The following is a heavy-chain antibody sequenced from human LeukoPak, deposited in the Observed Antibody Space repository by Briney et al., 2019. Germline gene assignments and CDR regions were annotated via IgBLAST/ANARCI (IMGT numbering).Heavy chain of an antibody. Sequence: GGSLGLSCAASGLSFSSYAFSWVRQAPGKGLEWVSSLTTDEITFYADSVEGRFAISRDNSRNTLYLHMSSLRAEDTALYYCAKVYGAGRRPPFYFDSWGQGTLVTVSS. CDR3: AKVYGAGRRPPFYFDS. D-gene: IGHD3-10*01. CDR1: GLSFSSYA. V-gene: IGHV3-23*01. J-gene: IGHJ4*02. CDR2: LTTDEIT.